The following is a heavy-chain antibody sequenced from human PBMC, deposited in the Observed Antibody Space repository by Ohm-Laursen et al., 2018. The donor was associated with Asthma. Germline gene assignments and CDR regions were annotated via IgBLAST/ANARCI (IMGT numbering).Heavy chain of an antibody. V-gene: IGHV3-33*03. Sequence: SLRLSCAASGFTFSSYGMHWVRQAPGKGLEWVAVIWYDGSNKYYADSVKGRFTISRDESKNALFLQMNSLRAEDTAVYYCAKGDLGWYGNSAYSHWGQGTLVTVSS. CDR3: AKGDLGWYGNSAYSH. CDR1: GFTFSSYG. CDR2: IWYDGSNK. J-gene: IGHJ4*02. D-gene: IGHD3-22*01.